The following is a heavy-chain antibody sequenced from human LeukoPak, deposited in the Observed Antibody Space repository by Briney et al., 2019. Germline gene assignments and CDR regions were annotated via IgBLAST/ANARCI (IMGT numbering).Heavy chain of an antibody. CDR2: IWYDGSNK. CDR3: ARHRGSGYLHWFDP. V-gene: IGHV3-33*01. D-gene: IGHD3-22*01. CDR1: GFTFSSYG. Sequence: PGGSLRLSCAASGFTFSSYGMHWVRQAPGKGLEWVAVIWYDGSNKYYTDSVKGRFTISRDNSKNTLYLQMNSLRAEDTAVYYCARHRGSGYLHWFDPWGQGTLVTVSS. J-gene: IGHJ5*02.